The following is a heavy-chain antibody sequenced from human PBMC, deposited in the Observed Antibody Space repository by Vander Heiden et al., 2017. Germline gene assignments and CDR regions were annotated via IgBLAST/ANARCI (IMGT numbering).Heavy chain of an antibody. D-gene: IGHD6-19*01. V-gene: IGHV1-69*01. CDR3: ARDPPPDRAVAGTQFGY. J-gene: IGHJ4*02. CDR2: IIPIFGTA. Sequence: SWVRQAPGQGLEWMGGIIPIFGTANYAQKFQGRVTITADESTSTAYMELSSLRSEDTAVYYCARDPPPDRAVAGTQFGYWGQGTLVTVSS.